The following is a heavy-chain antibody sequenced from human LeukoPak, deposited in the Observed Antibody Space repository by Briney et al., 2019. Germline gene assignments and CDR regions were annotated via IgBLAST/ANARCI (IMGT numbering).Heavy chain of an antibody. CDR1: GFTFSSYS. D-gene: IGHD6-19*01. Sequence: GGSLRLSCAASGFTFSSYSMNWVRQAPGKGLEWVSSISSSSSYIYYADSVKGRCTISRDNAKNSLYLQMNSLRAEDTAVYYCARVPGIAVAGHNRNYYYGMDVWGQGTTVTVSS. CDR3: ARVPGIAVAGHNRNYYYGMDV. CDR2: ISSSSSYI. V-gene: IGHV3-21*01. J-gene: IGHJ6*02.